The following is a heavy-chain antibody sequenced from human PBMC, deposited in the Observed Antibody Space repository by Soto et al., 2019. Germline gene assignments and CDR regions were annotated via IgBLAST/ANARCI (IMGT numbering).Heavy chain of an antibody. Sequence: PVGSLRLSCAASGFTFSSYAMSWVRQAPGKGLEWVSAISGSGGSTYYADSVKGRFTISRDNSKNTLYLQMNSLRAEDTAVYYCAKRRYSGYDSDYYYYYGMDVWGQGTTVTVSS. CDR3: AKRRYSGYDSDYYYYYGMDV. CDR2: ISGSGGST. D-gene: IGHD5-12*01. CDR1: GFTFSSYA. V-gene: IGHV3-23*01. J-gene: IGHJ6*02.